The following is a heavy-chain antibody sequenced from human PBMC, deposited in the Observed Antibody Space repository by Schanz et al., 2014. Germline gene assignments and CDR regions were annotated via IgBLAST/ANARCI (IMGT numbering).Heavy chain of an antibody. CDR2: VNPSVRGT. CDR1: GYTLSAYS. V-gene: IGHV1-46*01. J-gene: IGHJ4*02. Sequence: VQLVQSGTQVKKPGASVKVSCKASGYTLSAYSLHWVRQAPGQGLEWMGIVNPSVRGTHFAREFQGRVTITADKSTSTASMELSSLRSEDTAVYYCARDFSAYVGNYFDYWGQGTLVTVSS. CDR3: ARDFSAYVGNYFDY. D-gene: IGHD5-12*01.